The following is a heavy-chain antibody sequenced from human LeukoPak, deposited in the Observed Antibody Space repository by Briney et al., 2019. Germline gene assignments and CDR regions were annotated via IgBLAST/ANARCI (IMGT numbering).Heavy chain of an antibody. J-gene: IGHJ4*02. CDR1: GGSISSGGYY. V-gene: IGHV4-31*03. D-gene: IGHD2-21*02. Sequence: SETLSLTCTVSGGSISSGGYYWSWIRQHPGKGLEWIGYIYYSGSTYYNPSLKSRVTISVDTSKNQFSLKLSSVTAADTAVYYCARFAYCGGHCWYYFDYWGQGSQVTVSS. CDR3: ARFAYCGGHCWYYFDY. CDR2: IYYSGST.